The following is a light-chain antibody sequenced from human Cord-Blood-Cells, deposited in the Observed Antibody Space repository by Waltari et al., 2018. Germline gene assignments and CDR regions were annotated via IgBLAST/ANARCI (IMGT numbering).Light chain of an antibody. Sequence: SALTPPASVSGSPGQSITISCTGTSSDVGSYNLVSWYQQHPGKAPKLMIYEGSKRPSGVSNRFSGSKSGNTASLTISGLQAEDEADYYCCSYAGSSTVFGGGTKLTVL. CDR3: CSYAGSSTV. J-gene: IGLJ3*02. V-gene: IGLV2-23*01. CDR2: EGS. CDR1: SSDVGSYNL.